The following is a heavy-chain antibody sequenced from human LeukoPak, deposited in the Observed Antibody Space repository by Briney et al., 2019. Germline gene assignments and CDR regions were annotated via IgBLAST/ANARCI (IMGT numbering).Heavy chain of an antibody. CDR3: ARLVERGSYHRWFDP. CDR1: RYTFTSYG. V-gene: IGHV1-18*01. CDR2: ISAYNGNT. D-gene: IGHD3-16*02. Sequence: ASVKVSCKASRYTFTSYGISWVRQAPGQGLEWMGWISAYNGNTNYAQKLQGRVTMTTDTSTSTAYMELRSLRSDDTAVYYCARLVERGSYHRWFDPWGQGTLVTVSS. J-gene: IGHJ5*02.